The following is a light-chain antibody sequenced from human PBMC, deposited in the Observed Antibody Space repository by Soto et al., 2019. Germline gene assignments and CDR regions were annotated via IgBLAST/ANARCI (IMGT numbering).Light chain of an antibody. CDR2: WAS. CDR3: QQYYTTPLT. Sequence: DIVMTQSPDSLAVSLGERATIRCKSSQSVLYSSNNKNYLAWYQQKPGQPPKLLIYWASTRESGVPDRFSGSGSGTDFTLSISRLQAEDVAVYYCQQYYTTPLTFGPGTKVDIK. V-gene: IGKV4-1*01. J-gene: IGKJ3*01. CDR1: QSVLYSSNNKNY.